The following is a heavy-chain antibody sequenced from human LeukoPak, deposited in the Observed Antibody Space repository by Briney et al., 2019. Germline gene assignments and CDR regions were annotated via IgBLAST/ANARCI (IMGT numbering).Heavy chain of an antibody. Sequence: GGSLRLSCAASGFTFSSYAMRWVRQAPGKGLEWVSAISGSGGSTYYADSVKGRFTISRDNSKNTLYLQMNSLRAEDTAVYYCAKDPLGFGESYGMDVWGQGTTVTVSS. J-gene: IGHJ6*02. CDR1: GFTFSSYA. D-gene: IGHD3-10*01. CDR2: ISGSGGST. CDR3: AKDPLGFGESYGMDV. V-gene: IGHV3-23*01.